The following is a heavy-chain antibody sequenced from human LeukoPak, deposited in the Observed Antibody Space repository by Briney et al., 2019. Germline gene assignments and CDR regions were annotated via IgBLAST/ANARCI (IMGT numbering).Heavy chain of an antibody. Sequence: SETLSLTCTVSGGSISIYSRSWIRQPPGKGLEWIGYIYYSGSTNYNPSLKSRVTISVDTSKNQFSLKLSSVTAADTAVYYCASGGPAASNWFDPWGQGTLATVSS. CDR3: ASGGPAASNWFDP. CDR1: GGSISIYS. CDR2: IYYSGST. V-gene: IGHV4-59*01. D-gene: IGHD2-2*01. J-gene: IGHJ5*02.